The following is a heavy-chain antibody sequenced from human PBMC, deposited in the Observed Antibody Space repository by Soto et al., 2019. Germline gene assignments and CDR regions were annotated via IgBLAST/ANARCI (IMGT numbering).Heavy chain of an antibody. CDR1: GFTFSTYG. CDR3: AKAHHYGDYGRYFDY. J-gene: IGHJ4*02. V-gene: IGHV3-30*18. D-gene: IGHD4-17*01. CDR2: ISYDGSNK. Sequence: PGGSLRLSCAASGFTFSTYGMHWVRQAPGKWLEWVAVISYDGSNKYYADSVKGRFTISRGNSKNTLYLQMNSLRAEDTAVYYCAKAHHYGDYGRYFDYWGQGXLVTVYS.